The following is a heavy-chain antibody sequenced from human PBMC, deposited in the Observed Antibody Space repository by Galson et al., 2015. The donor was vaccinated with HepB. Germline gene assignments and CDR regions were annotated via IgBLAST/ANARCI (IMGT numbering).Heavy chain of an antibody. Sequence: SLRLSCAASGFTFSSYAMHWVRQAPGKGLEWVAVISYDGSNKCYADSVKGRFTISRDNSKNTLYLQMNSLRAEDTAVYYCARDRGAARGYFDYWGQGTLVTVSS. D-gene: IGHD6-6*01. CDR2: ISYDGSNK. V-gene: IGHV3-30-3*01. J-gene: IGHJ4*02. CDR3: ARDRGAARGYFDY. CDR1: GFTFSSYA.